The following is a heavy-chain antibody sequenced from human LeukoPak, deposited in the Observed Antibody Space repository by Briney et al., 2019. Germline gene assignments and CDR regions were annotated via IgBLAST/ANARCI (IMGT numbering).Heavy chain of an antibody. CDR2: IRNKLHLYAT. J-gene: IGHJ5*02. CDR3: TRLRSLWPAQAAVATISNHNWFDP. D-gene: IGHD6-19*01. Sequence: PGGSLRLSCTTSGFAFSGSAMHWVRQAPGKGLEWVGRIRNKLHLYATTYATSVKGRFTISRDDSKNTAYLQMNSLKTEDTAVYYCTRLRSLWPAQAAVATISNHNWFDPWGQGTLVTVSS. V-gene: IGHV3-73*01. CDR1: GFAFSGSA.